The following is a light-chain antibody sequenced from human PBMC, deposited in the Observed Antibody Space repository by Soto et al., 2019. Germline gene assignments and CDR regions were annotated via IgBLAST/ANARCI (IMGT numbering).Light chain of an antibody. Sequence: SLSPGTLSLSKGERATLSCRASQSVSSRYLAWYQQKPGQAPRLLFYAAFRATGTSDRFSGSGSGTDFTLTIDRLEPEDAAVYYCQQRSNWPPITFGQGTRLEIK. CDR1: QSVSSRY. CDR2: AA. V-gene: IGKV3D-20*02. J-gene: IGKJ5*01. CDR3: QQRSNWPPIT.